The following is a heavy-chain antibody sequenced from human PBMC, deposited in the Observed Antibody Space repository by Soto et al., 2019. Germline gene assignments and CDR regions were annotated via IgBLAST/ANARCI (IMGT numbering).Heavy chain of an antibody. D-gene: IGHD6-19*01. J-gene: IGHJ4*02. CDR3: AREISVAGGHFDY. Sequence: GGSLRLSCAASGFTFSSYWMSWVRQAPGKGLEWVANIKQDGSEKYYVDSVKGRFTISRDNAKNSLYLQMNSLRAKDTAVYYCAREISVAGGHFDYWGQGTLVTVSS. V-gene: IGHV3-7*01. CDR1: GFTFSSYW. CDR2: IKQDGSEK.